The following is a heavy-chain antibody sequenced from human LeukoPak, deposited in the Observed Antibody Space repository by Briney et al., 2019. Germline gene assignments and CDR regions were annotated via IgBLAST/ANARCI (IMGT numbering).Heavy chain of an antibody. J-gene: IGHJ4*02. CDR2: ISGSCGST. V-gene: IGHV3-23*01. Sequence: XXCAXSGFTLSSYAXSWVRQARGKGVXGGSTISGSCGSTSYADSVKGPFTISRDNSKNTLYLQMNSLRAEDTAVYYCAKSGGYVQVTPLDYWGQGTLVTVSS. D-gene: IGHD4-23*01. CDR3: AKSGGYVQVTPLDY. CDR1: GFTLSSYA.